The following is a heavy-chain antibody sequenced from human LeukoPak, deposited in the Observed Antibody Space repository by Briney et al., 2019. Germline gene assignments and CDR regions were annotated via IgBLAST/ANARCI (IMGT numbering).Heavy chain of an antibody. J-gene: IGHJ4*02. D-gene: IGHD4-11*01. Sequence: SETLSLTCTVSGGSIGSYYWSWIRQPAGKGLEWIGRIYPSGSTKYNPSLKSRVTMSADTSKNQFSLKLSSVTAADTAVFYCARGGDDYLIDYWGQGTLVTVSS. CDR2: IYPSGST. CDR1: GGSIGSYY. CDR3: ARGGDDYLIDY. V-gene: IGHV4-4*07.